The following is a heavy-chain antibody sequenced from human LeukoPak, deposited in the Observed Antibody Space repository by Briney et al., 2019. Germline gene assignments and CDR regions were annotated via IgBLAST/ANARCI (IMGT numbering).Heavy chain of an antibody. CDR3: ARDPYNSGTDDY. J-gene: IGHJ4*02. Sequence: SETLSLTCTVSGGSISSYYWSWIRQPPGKGLEWIGYIYYSGSTNYNPSLKSRVTMSVDTSKNQFSLKLTSVTAADTAVYYCARDPYNSGTDDYWGQGTLVTVSS. V-gene: IGHV4-59*12. CDR2: IYYSGST. D-gene: IGHD6-19*01. CDR1: GGSISSYY.